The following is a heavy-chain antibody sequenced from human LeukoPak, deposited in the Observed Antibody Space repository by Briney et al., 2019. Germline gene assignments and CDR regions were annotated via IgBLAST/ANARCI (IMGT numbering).Heavy chain of an antibody. J-gene: IGHJ4*02. CDR2: IYTSGST. D-gene: IGHD6-19*01. CDR3: AGGLRSGEDDY. V-gene: IGHV4-4*07. CDR1: GGSISSYY. Sequence: SETLSLTCTVSGGSISSYYWSWIRQPAGKGLEWIGRIYTSGSTNYNPSPKSRVTMSVDTSKNQFSLKLSSVTAADTAVYYCAGGLRSGEDDYWGQGTLVTVSS.